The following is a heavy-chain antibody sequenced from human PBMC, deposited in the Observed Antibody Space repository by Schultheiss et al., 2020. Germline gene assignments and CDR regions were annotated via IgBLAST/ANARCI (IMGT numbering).Heavy chain of an antibody. D-gene: IGHD3-3*01. CDR2: IYYSGNN. J-gene: IGHJ6*02. CDR1: GDSITSYY. V-gene: IGHV4-59*01. Sequence: SETLSLTCTVSGDSITSYYWNWIRQSPGKGLEWIGYIYYSGNNDYNPSLRSRVTISVDTSNNQFSLKVNSVSAADTAVYYCARGRFWSGQYYYYGMDVLGQGTTVTVSS. CDR3: ARGRFWSGQYYYYGMDV.